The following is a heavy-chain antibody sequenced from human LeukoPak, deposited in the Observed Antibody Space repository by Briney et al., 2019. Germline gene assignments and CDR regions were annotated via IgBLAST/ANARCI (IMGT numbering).Heavy chain of an antibody. D-gene: IGHD2-2*01. V-gene: IGHV1-46*01. CDR2: INTSGGST. J-gene: IGHJ4*02. CDR1: GYTFTSYY. CDR3: ARDPSPAGSYYDY. Sequence: ASVKVSFESSGYTFTSYYMHWVRQAPGQGLEWMGIINTSGGSTSYAQKFQGRVTMTRDMSTSTVYMELSSLRSEDTAVYYCARDPSPAGSYYDYWGQGTLVTASS.